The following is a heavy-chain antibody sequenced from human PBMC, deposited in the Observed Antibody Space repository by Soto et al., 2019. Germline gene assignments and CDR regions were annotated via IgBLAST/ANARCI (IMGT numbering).Heavy chain of an antibody. CDR3: ARVLSSWSSYYYYYYMDV. CDR1: GYTFTSYA. V-gene: IGHV1-3*01. CDR2: INAGNGNT. D-gene: IGHD6-13*01. Sequence: ASVKVSCTASGYTFTSYAMHWVRQAPGQRLEWMGWINAGNGNTKYSQKFQGRVTITRDTSASTAYMELSSLRSEDTAVYYCARVLSSWSSYYYYYYMDVWGKGTTVTVSS. J-gene: IGHJ6*03.